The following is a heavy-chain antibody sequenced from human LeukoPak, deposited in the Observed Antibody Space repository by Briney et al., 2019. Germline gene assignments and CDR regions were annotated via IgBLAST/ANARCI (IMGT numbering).Heavy chain of an antibody. Sequence: HPGGSLRLSCAASGFTFSSYAMSWVRQAPGKGLEWVSAISGSGGSTYYADSVKGRFTISRDNSKNTLYLQMNSLRAEDTAVYYCAKQEEATTDFDYWGQGTLVTVSS. J-gene: IGHJ4*02. CDR1: GFTFSSYA. CDR3: AKQEEATTDFDY. D-gene: IGHD1-26*01. CDR2: ISGSGGST. V-gene: IGHV3-23*01.